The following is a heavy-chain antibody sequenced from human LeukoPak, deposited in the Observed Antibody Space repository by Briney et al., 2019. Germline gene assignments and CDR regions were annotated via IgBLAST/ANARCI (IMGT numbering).Heavy chain of an antibody. D-gene: IGHD3-3*01. CDR2: IRSKAYGGTT. J-gene: IGHJ4*02. CDR1: GFTFSSYG. Sequence: GRSLRLSCAASGFTFSSYGMHWVRQAPGKGLEWVGFIRSKAYGGTTEYAASVKGRFTISRDDSKSIAYQQMNSLKTEDTAVYYCTRDRYDFWSGYYGDYWGQGTLVTVSS. CDR3: TRDRYDFWSGYYGDY. V-gene: IGHV3-49*04.